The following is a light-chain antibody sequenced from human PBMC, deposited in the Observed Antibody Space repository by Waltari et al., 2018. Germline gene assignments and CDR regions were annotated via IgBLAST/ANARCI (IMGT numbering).Light chain of an antibody. V-gene: IGLV2-8*01. Sequence: EFGGYTYVSWYQQHPGKAPKLMIYEVTKRPSGVPNRFSGSKSGNTASLTVSGLQTEDEADYYCSSYSDTSIDVFGTGTKVTVL. CDR1: EFGGYTY. CDR3: SSYSDTSIDV. J-gene: IGLJ1*01. CDR2: EVT.